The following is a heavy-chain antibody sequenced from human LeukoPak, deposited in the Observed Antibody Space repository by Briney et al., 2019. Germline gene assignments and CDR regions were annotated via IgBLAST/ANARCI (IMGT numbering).Heavy chain of an antibody. V-gene: IGHV1-69*05. CDR3: ASGTTDIVVVPATLRNYYFDY. D-gene: IGHD2-2*01. CDR2: IIPIFGTA. J-gene: IGHJ4*02. Sequence: ASVKVSCKASGGTFSSYAISWVRQAPGQGLEWMGGIIPIFGTANYAQKFQGRVTITTDKSTSTAYMELSSLRSEDTAVYYCASGTTDIVVVPATLRNYYFDYWGQGTLVTVSS. CDR1: GGTFSSYA.